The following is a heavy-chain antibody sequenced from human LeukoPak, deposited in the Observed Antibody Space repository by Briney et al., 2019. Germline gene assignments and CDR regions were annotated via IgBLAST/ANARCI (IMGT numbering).Heavy chain of an antibody. CDR2: ISYDGSNK. Sequence: GGSLRLSCAASGFTFSSYGMHWVRQAPGKGLEWVAVISYDGSNKYYADSVKGRFTISRDNSKNTLHLQMNSLRAEDTAVYYCAKDLHYYDSSGYYSYWGQGTLVTVSS. D-gene: IGHD3-22*01. CDR1: GFTFSSYG. V-gene: IGHV3-30*18. J-gene: IGHJ4*02. CDR3: AKDLHYYDSSGYYSY.